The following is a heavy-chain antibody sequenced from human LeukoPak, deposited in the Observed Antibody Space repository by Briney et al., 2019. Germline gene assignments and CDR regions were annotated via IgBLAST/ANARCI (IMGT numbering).Heavy chain of an antibody. CDR2: ISGSGGST. CDR3: AKDFFAILTGFQYFQH. J-gene: IGHJ1*01. CDR1: GFTFSSYA. V-gene: IGHV3-23*01. Sequence: GGSLRLSCAASGFTFSSYAMSWVRQAPGKGLEWVSAISGSGGSTYYADSVKGRFTISRDNSKNTLYLLMNSLRAEDTAVYYCAKDFFAILTGFQYFQHWGQGTRVTVSS. D-gene: IGHD3-9*01.